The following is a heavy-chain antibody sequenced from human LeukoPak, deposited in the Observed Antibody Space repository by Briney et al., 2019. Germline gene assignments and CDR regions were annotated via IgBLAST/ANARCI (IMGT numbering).Heavy chain of an antibody. CDR1: GYTLTSYG. V-gene: IGHV7-4-1*02. Sequence: ASVKVSCKASGYTLTSYGISWVRQAPGQGLEWMGWINTNTGNPTYAQGFTGRFVFSLDTSVSTAYLQISSLKAEDTAVYYCARDSWVRGVIKGFDYWGQGTLVTVSS. CDR2: INTNTGNP. CDR3: ARDSWVRGVIKGFDY. J-gene: IGHJ4*02. D-gene: IGHD3-10*01.